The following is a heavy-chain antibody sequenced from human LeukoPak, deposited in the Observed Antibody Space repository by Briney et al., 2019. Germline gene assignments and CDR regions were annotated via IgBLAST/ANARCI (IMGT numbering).Heavy chain of an antibody. D-gene: IGHD6-19*01. CDR3: ARVSVTGTDPGPIDI. J-gene: IGHJ3*02. V-gene: IGHV4-34*01. Sequence: SETLSLTCGIYGGSFSGYYWTWIRQPPGKGLEWIGEINHSGNTNYNPSLKSRLTMSVDTSNQFSLKLTSVTAADTAVYYCARVSVTGTDPGPIDIWGQGTMVTVSS. CDR2: INHSGNT. CDR1: GGSFSGYY.